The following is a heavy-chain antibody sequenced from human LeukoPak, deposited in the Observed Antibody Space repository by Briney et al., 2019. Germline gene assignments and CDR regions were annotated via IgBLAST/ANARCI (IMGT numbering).Heavy chain of an antibody. CDR1: GFSLSTSGVG. Sequence: SGPTLVKPTQTLTLTCTFSGFSLSTSGVGVGWIRQPPGKALEWLALIYWNDDKRYSPSLKSRLTITKDTSKNQVVLTMTNMDPVDTATYYSAHRYSSAPFDYWGQGTLVTVSS. CDR2: IYWNDDK. D-gene: IGHD6-25*01. CDR3: AHRYSSAPFDY. V-gene: IGHV2-5*01. J-gene: IGHJ4*02.